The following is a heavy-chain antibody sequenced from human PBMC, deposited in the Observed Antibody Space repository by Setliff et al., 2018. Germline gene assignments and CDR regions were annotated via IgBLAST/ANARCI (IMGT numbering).Heavy chain of an antibody. D-gene: IGHD1-26*01. Sequence: SETLSLTCAVYGGSFSGYYWSWIRQPPGKRLEWIGEIIHSGSTNYNPSLKSRVTISMDTSKNQFSLKVSSVTAADTAVYYCARDRDSGSPTPYDAFDIWGQGTMVTVSS. J-gene: IGHJ3*02. CDR2: IIHSGST. V-gene: IGHV4-34*12. CDR1: GGSFSGYY. CDR3: ARDRDSGSPTPYDAFDI.